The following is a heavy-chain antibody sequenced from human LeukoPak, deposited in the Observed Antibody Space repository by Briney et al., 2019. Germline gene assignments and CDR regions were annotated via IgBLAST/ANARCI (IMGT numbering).Heavy chain of an antibody. CDR1: RFTFNRYA. V-gene: IGHV3-30*04. J-gene: IGHJ4*02. CDR2: ISYHGSDK. Sequence: GTSLRLSCAASRFTFNRYAMHWVRQAPGKGLEWVTIISYHGSDKYYADSVKGRFTISRDNTKNTLYLEMNSLRVEDTAVYYCAKDLDPTLLWFGEQHFDYWGQGTLVTVSS. D-gene: IGHD3-10*01. CDR3: AKDLDPTLLWFGEQHFDY.